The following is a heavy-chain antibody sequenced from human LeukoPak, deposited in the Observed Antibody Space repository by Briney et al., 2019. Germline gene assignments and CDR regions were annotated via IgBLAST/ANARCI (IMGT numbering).Heavy chain of an antibody. D-gene: IGHD4-11*01. CDR3: ARDPYSNPSFSYFDY. J-gene: IGHJ4*02. CDR2: IRGSGSGT. CDR1: GITFSTYA. V-gene: IGHV3-23*01. Sequence: GGSLRLSCAASGITFSTYAMTWVRQVPGKGLEWVSSIRGSGSGTDYADSVKGRFTISRDNSKNTLYLQMNSLRAEDTAVYYCARDPYSNPSFSYFDYWGQGTLVTVSS.